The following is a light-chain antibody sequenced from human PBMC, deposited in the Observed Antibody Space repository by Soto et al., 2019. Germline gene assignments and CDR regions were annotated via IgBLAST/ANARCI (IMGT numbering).Light chain of an antibody. J-gene: IGLJ1*01. CDR3: SSFTTGSTLAYV. CDR2: EVS. CDR1: SNDVGNYKY. V-gene: IGLV2-14*01. Sequence: QSALTQPASVSGSPGQSITMSCTGTSNDVGNYKYVSWYQQHPGKAPKLVIYEVSNRPSGISTRLSGSKSGNTASLTISGLQPEDEADYYCSSFTTGSTLAYVFGAGTKVTVL.